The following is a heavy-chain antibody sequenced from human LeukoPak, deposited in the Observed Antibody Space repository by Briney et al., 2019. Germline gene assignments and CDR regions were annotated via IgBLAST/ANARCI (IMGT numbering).Heavy chain of an antibody. J-gene: IGHJ4*02. Sequence: KPSETLSFTCAGYSGSFSGYYWSWIRQPPGKGLEWIGEINHSGSTNYNPSLKSRVTISVDTSKTQFPLKLSSVTAADTAVYYCARGRRRYCSGGSCSGYYFDYWGQGTLVTVSS. CDR3: ARGRRRYCSGGSCSGYYFDY. V-gene: IGHV4-34*01. CDR1: SGSFSGYY. CDR2: INHSGST. D-gene: IGHD2-15*01.